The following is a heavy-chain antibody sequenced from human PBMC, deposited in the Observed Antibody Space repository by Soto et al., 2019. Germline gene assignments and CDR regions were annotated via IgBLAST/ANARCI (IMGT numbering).Heavy chain of an antibody. D-gene: IGHD2-15*01. CDR3: ARLPDCSGGSCYSSDAFDI. CDR2: IYYSGST. J-gene: IGHJ3*02. Sequence: PSETLSLTCTVSGGSISSYYWSWIRQPPGKGLEWIGYIYYSGSTNYNPSLKSRVTISVDTSKNQFSLKLSSVTAADTAVYYCARLPDCSGGSCYSSDAFDIWGQGTMVTVS. V-gene: IGHV4-59*08. CDR1: GGSISSYY.